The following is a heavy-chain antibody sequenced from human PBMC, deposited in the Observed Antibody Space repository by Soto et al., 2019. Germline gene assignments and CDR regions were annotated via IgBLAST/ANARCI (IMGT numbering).Heavy chain of an antibody. CDR1: GGSISTYY. Sequence: SETLSLTCTVSGGSISTYYWSWIRQPPGKGLEWIGCVYYSGSTNYNPSLRSRVTISVDTSKNQFSLKLSSVTAADTAVYYCARDENGGNFDHWGQGTLITVSS. CDR3: ARDENGGNFDH. V-gene: IGHV4-59*01. D-gene: IGHD2-15*01. J-gene: IGHJ4*02. CDR2: VYYSGST.